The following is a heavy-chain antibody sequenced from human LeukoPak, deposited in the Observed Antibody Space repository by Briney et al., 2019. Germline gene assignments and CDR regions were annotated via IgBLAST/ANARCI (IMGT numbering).Heavy chain of an antibody. Sequence: GGSLRLSCAASGFTFSSYGMHWVRQAPGKGLEWVAVISYDGSNKYYADSVKGRFTISRDNSKNTLYLQMNSLRAEDTAVYYCAKDPYYYYSSGYYFDYWGQGTLVTVSS. V-gene: IGHV3-30*18. CDR3: AKDPYYYYSSGYYFDY. CDR2: ISYDGSNK. D-gene: IGHD3-22*01. CDR1: GFTFSSYG. J-gene: IGHJ4*02.